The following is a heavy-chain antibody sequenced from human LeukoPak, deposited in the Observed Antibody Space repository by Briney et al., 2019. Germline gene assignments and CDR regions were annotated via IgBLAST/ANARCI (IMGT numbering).Heavy chain of an antibody. CDR1: GFTFGTYA. D-gene: IGHD3-22*01. Sequence: PGGSLRLSCAASGFTFGTYAMSWVRQAPGKGLEWVPAINSGGGNTYYADSVKGRFTISRDNSKNTLYLQMNSLRAEDTALYYCAKDRIPSSGWESDFWGQGTLVTVSS. CDR3: AKDRIPSSGWESDF. CDR2: INSGGGNT. V-gene: IGHV3-23*01. J-gene: IGHJ4*02.